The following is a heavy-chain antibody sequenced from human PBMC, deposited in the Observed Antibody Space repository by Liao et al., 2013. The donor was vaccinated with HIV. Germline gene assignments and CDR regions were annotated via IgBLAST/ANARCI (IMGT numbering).Heavy chain of an antibody. CDR2: IYYTGST. Sequence: QVQLQESGPGLVKPSQTLSLTCTVSSGSISSDYWTWIRQAPGKGPEWIGYIYYTGSTNYNPSFASRITISIATSKKQFSLKLTSVTAADTAVYYCARDIASGNYDFWSGPYYTDVWGKGTTVTVSS. J-gene: IGHJ6*03. D-gene: IGHD3-3*01. V-gene: IGHV4-59*01. CDR3: ARDIASGNYDFWSGPYYTDV. CDR1: SGSISSDY.